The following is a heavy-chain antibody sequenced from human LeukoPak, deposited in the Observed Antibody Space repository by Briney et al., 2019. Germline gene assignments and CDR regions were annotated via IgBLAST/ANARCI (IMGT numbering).Heavy chain of an antibody. Sequence: SETLSLTCTVSGGSISSGGYYWCWIRQPPGKGLEWLGYIYHSGSTYYNPSLKSRVTISVDRSKNQFSLKLSSVTAADTAVYYCARGDYGDYGTRPLFDYWGQGTLVTVSS. J-gene: IGHJ4*02. CDR2: IYHSGST. D-gene: IGHD4-17*01. CDR1: GGSISSGGYY. CDR3: ARGDYGDYGTRPLFDY. V-gene: IGHV4-30-2*01.